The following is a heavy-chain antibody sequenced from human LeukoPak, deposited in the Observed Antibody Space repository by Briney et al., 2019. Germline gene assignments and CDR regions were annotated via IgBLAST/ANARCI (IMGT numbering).Heavy chain of an antibody. CDR1: GGSFSGYN. V-gene: IGHV4-34*01. Sequence: SETLSLTCAVYGGSFSGYNWSWIRQPPGKGLEWIGEINHSGSTNYNPSLKSRVTTSVDASKNQFSLKLRSVTAADSATYFCARQGGDYEISSGYYYYMDVWGKGTTVTISS. D-gene: IGHD4-17*01. CDR3: ARQGGDYEISSGYYYYMDV. CDR2: INHSGST. J-gene: IGHJ6*03.